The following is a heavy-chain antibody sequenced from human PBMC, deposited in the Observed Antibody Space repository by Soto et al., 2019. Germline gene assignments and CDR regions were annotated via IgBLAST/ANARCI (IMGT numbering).Heavy chain of an antibody. J-gene: IGHJ4*02. Sequence: QVRLQESGPGLVKPSQTLSLTCTVSGDSISTGGFYWSWIRHHPGKGLEWIGSMHYRGNAYYNLSLESRVTSSLDTSKNQFSVKLTSVTAADTAIYYCATYDTRRGYPYFNNWGQGTLVTVSS. CDR2: MHYRGNA. V-gene: IGHV4-31*04. CDR1: GDSISTGGFY. CDR3: ATYDTRRGYPYFNN. D-gene: IGHD3-22*01.